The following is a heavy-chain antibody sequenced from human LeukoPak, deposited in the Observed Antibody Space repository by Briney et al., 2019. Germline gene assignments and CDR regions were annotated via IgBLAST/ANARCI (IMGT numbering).Heavy chain of an antibody. CDR3: ASLWELRDY. CDR1: GFTFSSYA. Sequence: PGGSLRLSCAASGFTFSSYAMHWVRQAPGKGLEWVAVISYDGSNKYYADSVKGRFTISRDNSKNTLYLQMNSLRAEDTAVYYCASLWELRDYWGQGTLVTVSS. J-gene: IGHJ4*02. CDR2: ISYDGSNK. D-gene: IGHD1-26*01. V-gene: IGHV3-30-3*01.